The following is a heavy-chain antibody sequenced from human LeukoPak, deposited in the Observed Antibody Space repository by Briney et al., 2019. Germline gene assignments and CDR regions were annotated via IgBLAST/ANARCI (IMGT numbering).Heavy chain of an antibody. J-gene: IGHJ5*02. CDR2: INPSGGST. Sequence: ASVKVSCKASGYTFTSYYMHWVRQAPGQGLEWMGIINPSGGSTSYAQKFQGRVTMTRDTSKNQFSLKLSSVTAADTAVYYCARGQGYSYGYEWFDPWGQGTLVTVSS. D-gene: IGHD5-18*01. V-gene: IGHV1-46*01. CDR3: ARGQGYSYGYEWFDP. CDR1: GYTFTSYY.